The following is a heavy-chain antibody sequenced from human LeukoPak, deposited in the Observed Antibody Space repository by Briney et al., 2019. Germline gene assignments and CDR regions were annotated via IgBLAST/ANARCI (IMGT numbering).Heavy chain of an antibody. V-gene: IGHV1-69*13. CDR3: ARAATLLAGAFDI. CDR2: IIPIFGTA. J-gene: IGHJ3*02. CDR1: GYTFTSYD. Sequence: ASVKVSCKASGYTFTSYDINWVRQAPGQGLEWMGGIIPIFGTANYAQKFQGRVTITADESTSTAYMELSSLRSEDTAVYYCARAATLLAGAFDIWGQGTMVTVSS. D-gene: IGHD5-24*01.